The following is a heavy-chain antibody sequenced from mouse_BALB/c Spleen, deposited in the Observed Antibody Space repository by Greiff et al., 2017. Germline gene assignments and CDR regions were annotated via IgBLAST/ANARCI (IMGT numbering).Heavy chain of an antibody. CDR3: ARGYDDWFAY. Sequence: EVKVEESGGGLVQPGGSRKLSCAASGFTFSSFGMHWVRQAPEKGLEWVAYISSGSSTIYYADTVKGRFTISRDNPKNTLFLQMTSLRSEDTAMYYCARGYDDWFAYWGQGTLVTVSA. CDR2: ISSGSSTI. J-gene: IGHJ3*01. D-gene: IGHD2-14*01. CDR1: GFTFSSFG. V-gene: IGHV5-17*02.